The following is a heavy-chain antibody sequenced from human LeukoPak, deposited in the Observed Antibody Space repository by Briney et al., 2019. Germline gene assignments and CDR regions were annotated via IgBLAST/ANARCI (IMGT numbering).Heavy chain of an antibody. V-gene: IGHV3-21*01. Sequence: GGSLRLSCAASGFTFSSYSMNWVRQAPGKGLEWVSCISTTSSYIYYADSVKGRFTISRDNAKNSLYLQMNSLRAEDTGVYYCAPTANHLDSWGQGTLVTVPS. CDR3: APTANHLDS. CDR2: ISTTSSYI. CDR1: GFTFSSYS. D-gene: IGHD5-18*01. J-gene: IGHJ4*02.